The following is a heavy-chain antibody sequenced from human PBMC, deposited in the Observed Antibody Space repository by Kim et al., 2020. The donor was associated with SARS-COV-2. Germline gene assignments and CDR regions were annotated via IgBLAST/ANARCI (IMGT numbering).Heavy chain of an antibody. CDR2: ISSNGGST. D-gene: IGHD2-2*01. V-gene: IGHV3-64*01. Sequence: GGSLRLSCAASGFTFSSYAMHWVRQAPGKGLEYVSAISSNGGSTYYANSVKGRFTISRDNSKNTLYLQMGSLRAEDMAVYYCANLNPYCSSTSCYPPLWGQGTMVTVSS. CDR3: ANLNPYCSSTSCYPPL. J-gene: IGHJ3*01. CDR1: GFTFSSYA.